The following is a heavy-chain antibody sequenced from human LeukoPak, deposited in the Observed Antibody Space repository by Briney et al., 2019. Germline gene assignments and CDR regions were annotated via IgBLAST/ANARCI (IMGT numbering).Heavy chain of an antibody. CDR3: ARHSDAAMVVDY. CDR2: IYPGDSDT. D-gene: IGHD5-18*01. J-gene: IGHJ4*02. CDR1: GYSFTSYW. V-gene: IGHV5-51*01. Sequence: GESLKISCKGPGYSFTSYWIGWVRQMSGKGLEWMGIIYPGDSDTTYSPSFQGQVTISADKSINTAYLQWSSLKASDTAMYYCARHSDAAMVVDYWGQGTLVTVSS.